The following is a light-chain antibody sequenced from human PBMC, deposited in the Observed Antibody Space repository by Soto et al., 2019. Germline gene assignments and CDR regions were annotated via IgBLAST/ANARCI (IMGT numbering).Light chain of an antibody. CDR1: QRVSSN. V-gene: IGKV3-15*01. Sequence: EIVMTQSPGTLSVSPGERATLSCRASQRVSSNLAWYQQKPGQAPRLLIYGASTRATGIPARFSGSGSETEFTLTISRLQSEDFAVYYCQQFYNWPRTFGQGTKVEIK. J-gene: IGKJ1*01. CDR3: QQFYNWPRT. CDR2: GAS.